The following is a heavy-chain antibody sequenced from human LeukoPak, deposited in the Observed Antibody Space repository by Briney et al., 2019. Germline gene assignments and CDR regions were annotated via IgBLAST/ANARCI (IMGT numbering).Heavy chain of an antibody. V-gene: IGHV3-7*02. CDR1: GFSFGSNW. J-gene: IGHJ6*02. CDR3: ETVDV. CDR2: IKEDGSQK. Sequence: PGGSLRLSCVGSGFSFGSNWMTWFRQAPGKGLEWVANIKEDGSQKYYVDSVKGRFIISRDNAKNSLYLQMNNLRAEDTAMYYCETVDVWGQGATVTVSS.